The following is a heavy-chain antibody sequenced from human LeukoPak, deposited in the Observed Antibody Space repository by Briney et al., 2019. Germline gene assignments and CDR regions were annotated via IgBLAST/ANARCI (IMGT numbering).Heavy chain of an antibody. Sequence: SETLSLTCAVYGGSFSGYYWSWIRQPPGKGLEWIGEINHSGSTNYNPYLKSRVTISVDTSKNQFSLKLSSVTAADTAVYYCARVGVIAAGRVFDYWGRGTLVTVSS. CDR3: ARVGVIAAGRVFDY. J-gene: IGHJ4*02. V-gene: IGHV4-34*01. CDR2: INHSGST. CDR1: GGSFSGYY. D-gene: IGHD6-6*01.